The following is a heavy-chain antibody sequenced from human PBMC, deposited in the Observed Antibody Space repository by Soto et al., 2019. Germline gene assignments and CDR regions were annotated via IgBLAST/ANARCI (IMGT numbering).Heavy chain of an antibody. CDR1: GGSISSGGYS. J-gene: IGHJ4*02. D-gene: IGHD2-8*01. CDR3: ARGPPNAY. V-gene: IGHV4-30-2*01. Sequence: QLQLQESGAGLVKPSQTLSLTCAVSGGSISSGGYSWSCIRQPQGKGLEWIGYIYNSGSTYYNPSLQRRVTISVDRSKNQFSLKLSSVTAADTAVYYCARGPPNAYWGQGTLVTVSS. CDR2: IYNSGST.